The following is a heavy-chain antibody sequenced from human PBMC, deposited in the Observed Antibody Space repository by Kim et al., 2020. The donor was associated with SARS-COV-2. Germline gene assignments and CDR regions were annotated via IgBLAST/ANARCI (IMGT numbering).Heavy chain of an antibody. V-gene: IGHV1-18*04. CDR1: GYTFTSYG. D-gene: IGHD3-10*01. Sequence: ASVKVSCKASGYTFTSYGISWVRQAPGQGLEWMGWISAYNGNTNYAQKLQGRVTMTTDTSTSTAYMELRSLRSDDTAVYYCARDARITMVRGVIQIFDYWGQGTLVTVSS. CDR3: ARDARITMVRGVIQIFDY. J-gene: IGHJ4*02. CDR2: ISAYNGNT.